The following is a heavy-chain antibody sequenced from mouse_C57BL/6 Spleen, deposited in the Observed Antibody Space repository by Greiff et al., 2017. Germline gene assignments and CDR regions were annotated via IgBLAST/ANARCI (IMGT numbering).Heavy chain of an antibody. Sequence: QVQLQQPGAELVKPGASVKMSCKASGYTFTSYWITWVKQRPGQGLEWIGDIYPGSGSTNYNEKFKSKATLTVDTSASTAYMQLSSLTSEDSAVYYCARDYSNYYAMDYWGQGTSVTVSS. V-gene: IGHV1-55*01. CDR2: IYPGSGST. CDR3: ARDYSNYYAMDY. J-gene: IGHJ4*01. CDR1: GYTFTSYW. D-gene: IGHD2-5*01.